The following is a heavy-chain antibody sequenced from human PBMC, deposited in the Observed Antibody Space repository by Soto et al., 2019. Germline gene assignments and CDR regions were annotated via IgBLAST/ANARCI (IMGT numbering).Heavy chain of an antibody. CDR1: GFTFSIYG. CDR2: ISYDGSNK. J-gene: IGHJ4*02. D-gene: IGHD6-13*01. CDR3: AKDAISSSWFDY. Sequence: GGSLRLSCAASGFTFSIYGMHWVRQAPGKGLEWVAVISYDGSNKYYADSVKGRFTISRDNSKNTLYLQMNSLRAEDTAVYYCAKDAISSSWFDYWGQGTLVTVSS. V-gene: IGHV3-30*18.